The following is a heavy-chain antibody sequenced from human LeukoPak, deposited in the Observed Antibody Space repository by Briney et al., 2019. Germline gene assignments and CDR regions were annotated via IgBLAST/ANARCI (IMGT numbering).Heavy chain of an antibody. CDR2: INWNGGST. J-gene: IGHJ4*02. CDR1: GFTFDEYG. CDR3: ARATYYYDSSGYYHIRDYFDY. V-gene: IGHV3-20*04. Sequence: PGGSLRLSCAASGFTFDEYGMSWVRQAPGKGLEWVSGINWNGGSTGYADSVKGRFTISRDNAKNSLYLQMNSLRAEDTALYYCARATYYYDSSGYYHIRDYFDYWGQGTLVTVSS. D-gene: IGHD3-22*01.